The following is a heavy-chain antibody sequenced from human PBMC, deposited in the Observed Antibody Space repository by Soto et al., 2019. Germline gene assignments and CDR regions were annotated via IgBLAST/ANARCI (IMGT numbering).Heavy chain of an antibody. V-gene: IGHV4-38-2*01. CDR2: IYHSGDT. Sequence: SETLSLTCAASGSSLTSGYYRGWTRQTPGKGLEWIGSIYHSGDTYYNPSLQSRVTISVDTSKNHFSLKLTSVTAADTAVYYCARARIVVAGTIVDYWGQGTLVTASS. J-gene: IGHJ4*02. CDR1: GSSLTSGYY. CDR3: ARARIVVAGTIVDY. D-gene: IGHD6-19*01.